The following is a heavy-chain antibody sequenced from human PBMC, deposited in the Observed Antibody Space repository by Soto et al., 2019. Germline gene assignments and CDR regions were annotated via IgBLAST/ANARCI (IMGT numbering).Heavy chain of an antibody. CDR3: AREGTMVRGVTIYYYYYMDV. CDR1: GFTFSSYW. Sequence: EVQLVESGGGSVQPGGSLRLSCAASGFTFSSYWMSWVRQAPGKGLEWVANIKQDGSEKYYVDSVKGRFTISRDNAKNSLYLQMNSLRAEDTAVYYCAREGTMVRGVTIYYYYYMDVWGKGTTVTVSS. J-gene: IGHJ6*03. D-gene: IGHD3-10*01. V-gene: IGHV3-7*01. CDR2: IKQDGSEK.